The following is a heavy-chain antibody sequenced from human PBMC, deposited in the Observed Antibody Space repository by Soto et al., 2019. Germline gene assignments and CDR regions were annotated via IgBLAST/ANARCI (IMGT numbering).Heavy chain of an antibody. J-gene: IGHJ4*02. V-gene: IGHV3-23*01. Sequence: EVQVLQSGGGLVQPGGSLRLSCAASGFTFHSHAMSWVRLAPGKGLEWISSITGNGLNSYYANSVKGRFTISRDNSKNKVYLQMNGLGAEDTAVYYCTKAFIAVAVPDYWGQGTLVTVSS. D-gene: IGHD6-19*01. CDR2: ITGNGLNS. CDR3: TKAFIAVAVPDY. CDR1: GFTFHSHA.